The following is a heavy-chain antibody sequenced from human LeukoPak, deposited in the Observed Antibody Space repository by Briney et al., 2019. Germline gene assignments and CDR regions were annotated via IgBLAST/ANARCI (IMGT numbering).Heavy chain of an antibody. CDR3: AGPTNPNWEGGDDAFDI. Sequence: SETLSLTCAVYGGSFSGYYWSWIRQPPGKGLEWIGEINHSGSTNYNPSLKSRVTISVDTSKNQFSLKLSSVTAADTAVYYCAGPTNPNWEGGDDAFDIWGQGTMVTVSS. CDR2: INHSGST. V-gene: IGHV4-34*01. D-gene: IGHD7-27*01. J-gene: IGHJ3*02. CDR1: GGSFSGYY.